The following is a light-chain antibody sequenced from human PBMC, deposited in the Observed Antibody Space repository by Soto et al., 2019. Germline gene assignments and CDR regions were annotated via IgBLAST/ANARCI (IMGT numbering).Light chain of an antibody. Sequence: QSVLTQPASVSGSPGQSITISCTGNSSDVGSYNLVSWYQHHPGKAPKLMIYEGTKRPSGVSNRFSGSKSGNTASLTISGLQAEDEADYYCCSYAGSSTFVVFGGGTKVTVL. V-gene: IGLV2-23*03. CDR1: SSDVGSYNL. CDR3: CSYAGSSTFVV. CDR2: EGT. J-gene: IGLJ2*01.